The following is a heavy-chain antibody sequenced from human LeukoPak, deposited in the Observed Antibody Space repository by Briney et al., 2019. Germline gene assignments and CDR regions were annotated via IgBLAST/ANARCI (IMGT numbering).Heavy chain of an antibody. D-gene: IGHD3-16*01. J-gene: IGHJ6*02. V-gene: IGHV3-74*01. CDR1: GFTFSSYW. CDR2: IKTDGSTT. Sequence: GGSLRLSCAASGFTFSSYWMHWVRQAPGKGLVWVSRIKTDGSTTNYADSVKGRFTISRDNAKNTMYLQMNSLRAEDTAVYYCARDSLIYYYGMDVWGQGTTVTVSS. CDR3: ARDSLIYYYGMDV.